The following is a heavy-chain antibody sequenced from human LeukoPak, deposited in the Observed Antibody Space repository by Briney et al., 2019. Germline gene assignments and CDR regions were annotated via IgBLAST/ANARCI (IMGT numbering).Heavy chain of an antibody. Sequence: SETLSLTCAVSGASLSGYYWSWIRQSPGKGLEWVGEINQGGLTNYNPSLKSRVTISVATSRNQIALRLSSLPAADTAVYFCARSHLWPSGTFDIWGQGTVVAVSS. CDR2: INQGGLT. D-gene: IGHD5-18*01. V-gene: IGHV4-34*01. CDR3: ARSHLWPSGTFDI. CDR1: GASLSGYY. J-gene: IGHJ3*02.